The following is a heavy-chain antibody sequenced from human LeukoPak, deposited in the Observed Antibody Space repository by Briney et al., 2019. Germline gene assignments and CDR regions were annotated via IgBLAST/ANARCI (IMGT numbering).Heavy chain of an antibody. Sequence: ASVKVSGKASGYTFTSYAMHWVRQAPGQRLEWMGWINAGNGNTKYSQKFQGRVTIARDTSASTAYMELSSLRSEDTAVYYCARDHDILTGYLFDYWGQGTLVTVSS. J-gene: IGHJ4*02. CDR3: ARDHDILTGYLFDY. CDR1: GYTFTSYA. D-gene: IGHD3-9*01. V-gene: IGHV1-3*01. CDR2: INAGNGNT.